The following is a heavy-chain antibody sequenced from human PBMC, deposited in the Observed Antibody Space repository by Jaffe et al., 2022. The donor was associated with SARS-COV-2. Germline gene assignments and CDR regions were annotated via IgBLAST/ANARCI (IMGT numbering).Heavy chain of an antibody. V-gene: IGHV3-7*01. CDR3: ARVSDAWEGALDY. CDR2: IKQDGSQK. CDR1: GFTFSNYW. Sequence: EVQLVESGGALVQPGGSLRLSCAASGFTFSNYWMTWVRQAPGKGLEWVAAIKQDGSQKYYVDSVKGRLTLSRDNAKNSLYLQMNSLRAEDTAVYYCARVSDAWEGALDYWGQGTLVTVSS. J-gene: IGHJ4*02. D-gene: IGHD1-26*01.